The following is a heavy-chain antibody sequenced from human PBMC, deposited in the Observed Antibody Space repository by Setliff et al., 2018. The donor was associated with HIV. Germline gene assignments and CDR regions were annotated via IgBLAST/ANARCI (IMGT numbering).Heavy chain of an antibody. V-gene: IGHV4-34*01. CDR3: ARGYASGYDAYGY. CDR1: GGSFSGYY. J-gene: IGHJ4*02. Sequence: KPSETLSLTCAVYGGSFSGYYWSWIRQPPGKGLEWIGEINHSGRAKYSPSLRSRVSISVDTYNNQFSLNMNSVNAADTAVYYCARGYASGYDAYGYWGQGTLVTVSS. D-gene: IGHD5-12*01. CDR2: INHSGRA.